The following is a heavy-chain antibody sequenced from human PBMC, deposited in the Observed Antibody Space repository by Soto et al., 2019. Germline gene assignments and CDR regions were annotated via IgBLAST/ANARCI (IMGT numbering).Heavy chain of an antibody. J-gene: IGHJ4*02. D-gene: IGHD3-16*01. V-gene: IGHV1-18*01. Sequence: ASVKVSCKASGYNFITYGISWVRQAPGKGLEWMGWISGYNDNTNYVERFQDRVTMTKDTSTSTAYMELRSLRSDDTAVYFCARDDYVWGSDPPNLDYWGQGTLVTVSS. CDR1: GYNFITYG. CDR3: ARDDYVWGSDPPNLDY. CDR2: ISGYNDNT.